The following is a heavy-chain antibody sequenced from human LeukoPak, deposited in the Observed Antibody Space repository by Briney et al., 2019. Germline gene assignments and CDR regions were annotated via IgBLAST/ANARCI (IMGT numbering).Heavy chain of an antibody. V-gene: IGHV1-18*01. CDR2: ISAYNDNT. CDR3: ARDWTLGYCSSGSCQGSAFDF. J-gene: IGHJ3*01. CDR1: GYSFVSYG. Sequence: ASVKVSCKASGYSFVSYGISWVRQAPGQGLEWMGWISAYNDNTHYAQKLQGRVTMTTDTSTSTAYMELRSLRSDDTAVYYCARDWTLGYCSSGSCQGSAFDFWGQGTMVTVSS. D-gene: IGHD2-15*01.